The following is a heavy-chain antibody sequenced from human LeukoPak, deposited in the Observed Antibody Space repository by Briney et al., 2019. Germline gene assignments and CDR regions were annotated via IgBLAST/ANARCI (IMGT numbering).Heavy chain of an antibody. CDR3: AKEGRIVGATTVY. D-gene: IGHD1-26*01. CDR2: ISYDGSNK. V-gene: IGHV3-30-3*01. Sequence: GRSLRLSCAASGFTFSSYAMHWVRQAPSKGLEWVAVISYDGSNKYYADSVKGRFTISRDNSKNTLYLQMNSLRAEDTAVYYCAKEGRIVGATTVYWGQGTLVTVSS. CDR1: GFTFSSYA. J-gene: IGHJ4*02.